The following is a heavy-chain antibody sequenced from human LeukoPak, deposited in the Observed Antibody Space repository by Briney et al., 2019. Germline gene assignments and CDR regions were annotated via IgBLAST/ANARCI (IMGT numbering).Heavy chain of an antibody. J-gene: IGHJ4*02. CDR3: AREGSITGANLDY. V-gene: IGHV3-74*01. D-gene: IGHD1-7*01. Sequence: GGSLRLSCAASGFTFSSYWMHWVRQAPGKGLVWVSRINSDGSSTSYADSVKGRFTISRDNAKNTLYLQMNSLRAEDTAVYYCAREGSITGANLDYWGQGTLVTVSS. CDR2: INSDGSST. CDR1: GFTFSSYW.